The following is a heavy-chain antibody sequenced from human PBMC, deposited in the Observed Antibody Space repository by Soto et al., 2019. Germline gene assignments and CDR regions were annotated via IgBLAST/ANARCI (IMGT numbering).Heavy chain of an antibody. V-gene: IGHV4-59*01. CDR3: ARDRGDGFDY. CDR1: GGSISSYY. Sequence: XXTLSLPCTVSGGSISSYYWRWIPQPPGKGLEWIGYIYYSGSTNYNPSLKSRVTISVDTSKNQFSLKLSSVSAADTAVYYCARDRGDGFDYWGQGTLVTVS. CDR2: IYYSGST. D-gene: IGHD3-3*01. J-gene: IGHJ4*02.